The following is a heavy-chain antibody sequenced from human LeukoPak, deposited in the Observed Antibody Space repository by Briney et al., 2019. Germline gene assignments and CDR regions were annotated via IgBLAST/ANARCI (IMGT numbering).Heavy chain of an antibody. Sequence: GSLRLSCAASGFTFSSYWMHWVRQAPGKGLVWVSRINSDGSSTSYADSVKGRFTISRDNAKNTLYLQMNSLRAEDTAVYYCAREDVLLWFGAPDYWGQGTLVTVSS. D-gene: IGHD3-10*01. J-gene: IGHJ4*02. CDR3: AREDVLLWFGAPDY. V-gene: IGHV3-74*01. CDR2: INSDGSST. CDR1: GFTFSSYW.